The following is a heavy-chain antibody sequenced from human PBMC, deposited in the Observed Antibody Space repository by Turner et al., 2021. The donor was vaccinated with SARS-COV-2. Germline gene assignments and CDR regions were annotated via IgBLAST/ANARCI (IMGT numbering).Heavy chain of an antibody. Sequence: QVHLVQSGPEVRRPGASVKVSCKATGYTFSDYDISWVRQVPGQGLEWMGRINGYNHGTNYAQKFQGRVTVTTDTSTSTAYMELRSLGSDDTAIYYCARGTDPAVLPGAPYFDYWGQGTLVSVSS. D-gene: IGHD1-26*01. V-gene: IGHV1-18*01. CDR1: GYTFSDYD. CDR3: ARGTDPAVLPGAPYFDY. J-gene: IGHJ4*01. CDR2: INGYNHGT.